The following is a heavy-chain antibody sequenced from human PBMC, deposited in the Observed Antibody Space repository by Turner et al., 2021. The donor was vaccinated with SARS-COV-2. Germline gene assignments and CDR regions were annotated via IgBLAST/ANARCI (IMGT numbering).Heavy chain of an antibody. CDR1: GFTFSSYA. D-gene: IGHD3-10*01. J-gene: IGHJ6*02. CDR2: ISYDGSNK. Sequence: QVQLVESGGGVVQPGRSLRLSCAASGFTFSSYAMHWVRQAPGKGLEWLAVISYDGSNKYYADSVKGRFTISRDNSKNTLYLQMNSLRAEDTAVYYCARVTDYYGSGSYYTSYYYGMDVWGQGTTVTVSS. CDR3: ARVTDYYGSGSYYTSYYYGMDV. V-gene: IGHV3-30-3*01.